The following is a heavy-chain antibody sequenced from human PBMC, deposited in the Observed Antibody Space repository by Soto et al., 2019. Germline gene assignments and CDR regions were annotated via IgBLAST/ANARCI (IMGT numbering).Heavy chain of an antibody. J-gene: IGHJ4*02. CDR1: GGSISSGGYY. Sequence: SETLSLTCTVSGGSISSGGYYWSWLRQHPGKGLEWIGYIYYSGSTYYNPSLKSRVTISVDTSKNQFSLKLSSVTAADTAVYYCAREDYYDSSGYYDWGQGTLVTVSS. V-gene: IGHV4-31*03. CDR3: AREDYYDSSGYYD. D-gene: IGHD3-22*01. CDR2: IYYSGST.